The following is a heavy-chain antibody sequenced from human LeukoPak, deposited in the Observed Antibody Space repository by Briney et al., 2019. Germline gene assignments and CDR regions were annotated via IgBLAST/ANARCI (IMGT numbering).Heavy chain of an antibody. CDR2: INHSGST. D-gene: IGHD2-21*02. CDR1: GGSFSGYY. J-gene: IGHJ6*03. V-gene: IGHV4-34*01. Sequence: SETLSLTSADSGGSFSGYYWSCIRQPPGKGLEWIGEINHSGSTNYNPSLKSRVTISVDTSKNQFSLKLSSVTAADTAVYYCARARVVVTPTPYSYYVLVSGKGTTVTVSS. CDR3: ARARVVVTPTPYSYYVLV.